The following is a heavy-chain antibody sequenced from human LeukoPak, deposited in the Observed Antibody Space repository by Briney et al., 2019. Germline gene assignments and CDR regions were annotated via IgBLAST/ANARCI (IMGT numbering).Heavy chain of an antibody. CDR1: GYTFTSYG. CDR3: ARGGLRYFDWQNWFDP. J-gene: IGHJ5*02. Sequence: ASVKVSCKASGYTFTSYGISWVRQAPGQGLEWMGWMNPNSGNTGYAQKFQGRVTMTRNTSISTAYMELSSLRSEDTAVYYCARGGLRYFDWQNWFDPWGQGTLVTASS. D-gene: IGHD3-9*01. V-gene: IGHV1-8*02. CDR2: MNPNSGNT.